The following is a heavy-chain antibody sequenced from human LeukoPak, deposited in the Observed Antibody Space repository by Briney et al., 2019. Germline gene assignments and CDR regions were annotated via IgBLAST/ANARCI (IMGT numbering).Heavy chain of an antibody. CDR3: ARDSTRFDY. V-gene: IGHV3-21*01. Sequence: GGSLRLSCVASGFTFSSYSMNWVRQAPGRGLEWVSSISSSSTYIYYTDSMKGRFTISRDNAKNSLYLQMNSLRAEDTAVYYCARDSTRFDYWGQGTLVTVSS. CDR2: ISSSSTYI. J-gene: IGHJ4*02. CDR1: GFTFSSYS.